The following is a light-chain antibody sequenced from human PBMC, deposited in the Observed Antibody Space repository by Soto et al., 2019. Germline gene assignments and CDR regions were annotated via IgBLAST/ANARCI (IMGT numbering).Light chain of an antibody. CDR2: DVS. V-gene: IGLV2-14*01. Sequence: HSSLTRPASVSGSPGQSLAISCTGTSSDVGGYNYVSWYQQHPGKAPKFMIYDVSNRPSGVSTRFSGPKSGNTASLTISGLQAEDEADYYCSSYTTSNTRQIVFGTGT. CDR1: SSDVGGYNY. J-gene: IGLJ1*01. CDR3: SSYTTSNTRQIV.